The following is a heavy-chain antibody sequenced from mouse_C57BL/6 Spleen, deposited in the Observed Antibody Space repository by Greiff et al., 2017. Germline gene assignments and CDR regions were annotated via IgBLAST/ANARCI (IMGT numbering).Heavy chain of an antibody. V-gene: IGHV1-15*01. CDR3: TRRDGFWYFDV. CDR1: GYTFTDYE. CDR2: IDPETGGT. Sequence: LQESGAELVRPGASVTLSCKASGYTFTDYEMHWVKQTPVHGLEWIGAIDPETGGTAYNQKFKGKAILTADKSSSTAYMELRSLTSEDSAVYYCTRRDGFWYFDVWGTGTTVTVSS. D-gene: IGHD2-3*01. J-gene: IGHJ1*03.